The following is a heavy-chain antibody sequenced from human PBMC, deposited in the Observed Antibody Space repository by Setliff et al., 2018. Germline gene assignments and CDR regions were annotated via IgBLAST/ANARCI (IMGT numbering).Heavy chain of an antibody. CDR3: ARGRAGHSGH. V-gene: IGHV4-39*01. D-gene: IGHD6-19*01. CDR2: IHYRGTT. J-gene: IGHJ4*02. Sequence: SETLSLTCTVSGASISSGTYYWAWIRQPPGKGLEWIGRIHYRGTTYSNASLASRLTISVDTAKNQFSLKLTSVTAADTAVYYCARGRAGHSGHWGQGTLVTVSS. CDR1: GASISSGTYY.